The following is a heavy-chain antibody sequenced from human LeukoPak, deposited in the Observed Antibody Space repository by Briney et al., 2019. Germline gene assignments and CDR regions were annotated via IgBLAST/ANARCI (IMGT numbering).Heavy chain of an antibody. J-gene: IGHJ4*02. CDR3: ARMYYDFWSGYYDY. D-gene: IGHD3-3*01. V-gene: IGHV3-48*01. CDR2: ISTSSSSI. CDR1: GFTFSSYS. Sequence: PGGSLRLSCAASGFTFSSYSMSWVRQAPAKGLEWVSYISTSSSSIYYADSVKGRFTISRDNAKNSLYLQMNSLRAEDMAVYYCARMYYDFWSGYYDYWGQGTLVTVSS.